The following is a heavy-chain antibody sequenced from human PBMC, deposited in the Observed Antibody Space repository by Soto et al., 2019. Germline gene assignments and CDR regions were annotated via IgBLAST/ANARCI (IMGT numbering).Heavy chain of an antibody. V-gene: IGHV3-74*01. J-gene: IGHJ6*02. CDR1: GFTLSTYL. CDR3: ARGLNYGMDV. CDR2: INDAGSST. Sequence: GGSLRRSCAASGFTLSTYLMHWVRQAPGKGLVWVSHINDAGSSTSYADSVKGRFTISRDNAKNTLYLQMNSLRAEDTAVYYCARGLNYGMDVWGQGTTVTVSS.